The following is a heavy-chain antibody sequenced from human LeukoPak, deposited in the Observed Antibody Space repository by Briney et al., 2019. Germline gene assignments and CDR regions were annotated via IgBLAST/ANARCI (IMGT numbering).Heavy chain of an antibody. J-gene: IGHJ4*02. Sequence: ASVKVSCKASGYTFTSYGISWVRQAPGQGLEWMGWISAYNGNANYAQKLQGRVTMTTDTSTSTAYMELRSLRSDDTAVYYCARDDSTVVHFDYWGQGTLVTVSS. CDR2: ISAYNGNA. D-gene: IGHD4-23*01. CDR1: GYTFTSYG. CDR3: ARDDSTVVHFDY. V-gene: IGHV1-18*01.